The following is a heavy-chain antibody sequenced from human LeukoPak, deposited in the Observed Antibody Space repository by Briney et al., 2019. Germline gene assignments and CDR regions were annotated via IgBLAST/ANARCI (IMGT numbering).Heavy chain of an antibody. CDR2: ISVYKGDT. CDR3: ARAGGWARGDYKPDAFDI. CDR1: GYTFTNFG. Sequence: GASVKVSCKASGYTFTNFGINWARQAPGQGLEWMGWISVYKGDTNYAQILQDRVTMTTDTSTSTAYMELRSLRSDDTAVYYCARAGGWARGDYKPDAFDIWGQGTMVTVSS. D-gene: IGHD6-19*01. J-gene: IGHJ3*02. V-gene: IGHV1-18*01.